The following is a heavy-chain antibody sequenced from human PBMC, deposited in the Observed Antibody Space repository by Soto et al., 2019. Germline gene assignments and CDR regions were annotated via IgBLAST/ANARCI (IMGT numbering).Heavy chain of an antibody. V-gene: IGHV4-34*01. D-gene: IGHD2-2*01. CDR3: ATGVVVVPGEDYYAMDV. CDR1: GGSFSGYY. CDR2: INHSGST. J-gene: IGHJ6*02. Sequence: PSETLSLTCAVYGGSFSGYYWSWIRQPPGKGLEWIGEINHSGSTNYNPSLKSRVTISVDTSKNQFSLKLSSVTAADTAVYYCATGVVVVPGEDYYAMDVWGQGTTVTVSS.